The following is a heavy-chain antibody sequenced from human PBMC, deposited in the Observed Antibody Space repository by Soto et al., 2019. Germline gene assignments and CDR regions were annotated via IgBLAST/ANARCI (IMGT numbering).Heavy chain of an antibody. Sequence: LPETLSVTCAVCGGSFSGYYWSWIRQPPGKGLEWIGEINHSGSTNYNPSLKSRFTISVDTSKNHCALKLSSVTAADTAVYYCARGRGHLVFDYWGQGTLVTVSS. D-gene: IGHD6-6*01. V-gene: IGHV4-34*01. CDR1: GGSFSGYY. CDR2: INHSGST. CDR3: ARGRGHLVFDY. J-gene: IGHJ4*02.